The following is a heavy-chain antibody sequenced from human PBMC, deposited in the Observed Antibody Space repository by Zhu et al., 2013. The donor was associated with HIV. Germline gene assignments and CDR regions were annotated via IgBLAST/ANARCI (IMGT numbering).Heavy chain of an antibody. J-gene: IGHJ4*02. D-gene: IGHD6-13*01. CDR3: AKADIAAAGPIDY. Sequence: VQLVESGGGVVQPGRSLRLSCAASGFTFSSYGMHWVRQAPGKGLEWVAVISYDGSNKYYADSVKGRFTISRDNSKNTLYLQMNSLRAEDTAVYYCAKADIAAAGPIDYWGQGTLVTVSS. V-gene: IGHV3-30*18. CDR2: ISYDGSNK. CDR1: GFTFSSYG.